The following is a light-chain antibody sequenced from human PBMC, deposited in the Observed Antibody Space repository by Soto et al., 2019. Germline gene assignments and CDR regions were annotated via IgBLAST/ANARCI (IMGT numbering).Light chain of an antibody. CDR3: AAWDDSRKGV. J-gene: IGLJ1*01. Sequence: QSVLTQPPSASGTPGQRVTISCSGSSSNIGSNTVNWYQQLPGTAPKLLIYSNNQRPSGVPDRFSGSKSGTSASLAISVLQSEDEADYYCAAWDDSRKGVFGTGTKLTVL. CDR1: SSNIGSNT. V-gene: IGLV1-44*01. CDR2: SNN.